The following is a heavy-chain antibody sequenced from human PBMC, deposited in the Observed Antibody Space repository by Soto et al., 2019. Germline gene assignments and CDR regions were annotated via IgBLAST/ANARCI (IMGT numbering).Heavy chain of an antibody. CDR1: GGSVSSGSYY. Sequence: SETLSLTCTVSGGSVSSGSYYWSWIRQPPGKGLEWIGYIYYSGSTNYNPSLKSRVTILVDTSKNQFSLKLSSVTAADTAVYYCASGGMATIEVHFDYWGQGTLVTVSS. CDR2: IYYSGST. CDR3: ASGGMATIEVHFDY. D-gene: IGHD5-12*01. J-gene: IGHJ4*02. V-gene: IGHV4-61*01.